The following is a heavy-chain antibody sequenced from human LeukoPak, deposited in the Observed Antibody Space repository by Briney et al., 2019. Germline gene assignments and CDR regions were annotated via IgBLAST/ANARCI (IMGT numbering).Heavy chain of an antibody. J-gene: IGHJ1*01. Sequence: PGGSLRLSCAASGFTFSSYWMHWVRQAPGKGLEWVSAISGSGGSTYYADSVKGRYTISRDNSKDTLYLQMNSLRAEDTAVYYCAKDPEDYDILTGYYRSDAYFQHWGQGTLVTVSS. D-gene: IGHD3-9*01. CDR1: GFTFSSYW. V-gene: IGHV3-23*01. CDR3: AKDPEDYDILTGYYRSDAYFQH. CDR2: ISGSGGST.